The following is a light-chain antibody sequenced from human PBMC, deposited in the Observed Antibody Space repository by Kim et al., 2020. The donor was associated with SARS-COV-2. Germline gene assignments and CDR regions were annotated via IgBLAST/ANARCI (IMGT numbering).Light chain of an antibody. Sequence: SEFPGQTASITCSGDKLGEKYTSWYQQRPGQAPILIIYQDKKRPSGNPERFSGSNSGDTATLTISGTQAMDEADYYCQAWDSNTEVFGGGTQLTVL. J-gene: IGLJ3*02. CDR1: KLGEKY. V-gene: IGLV3-1*01. CDR2: QDK. CDR3: QAWDSNTEV.